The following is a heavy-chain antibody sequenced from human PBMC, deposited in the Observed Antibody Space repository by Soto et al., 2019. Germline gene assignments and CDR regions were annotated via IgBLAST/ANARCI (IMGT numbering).Heavy chain of an antibody. V-gene: IGHV1-3*01. CDR3: ARLYGDYDVGAFDI. J-gene: IGHJ3*02. CDR1: GYTFTSYA. D-gene: IGHD4-17*01. CDR2: INAGNGNT. Sequence: ASVKVSCKASGYTFTSYAMHWVRQAPGQRLEWMGWINAGNGNTKYAQKFQGRVTITRDTSASTAYMELSRLRSEDTAVYYCARLYGDYDVGAFDIWGQGTMVTVSS.